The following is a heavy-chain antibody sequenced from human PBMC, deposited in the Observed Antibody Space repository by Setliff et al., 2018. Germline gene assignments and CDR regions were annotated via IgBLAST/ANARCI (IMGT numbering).Heavy chain of an antibody. CDR3: ARDPGWFGELLGYFDY. J-gene: IGHJ4*02. V-gene: IGHV1-18*01. CDR2: ISAYIGNT. CDR1: GYTFTSYG. Sequence: GASVKVSCKASGYTFTSYGISWVRQAPGQGLEWMGWISAYIGNTNYAQKLQGRVTMTTDTSTSTAYMEPRSLRSDDTAVYYCARDPGWFGELLGYFDYWGQGTLVTVSS. D-gene: IGHD3-10*01.